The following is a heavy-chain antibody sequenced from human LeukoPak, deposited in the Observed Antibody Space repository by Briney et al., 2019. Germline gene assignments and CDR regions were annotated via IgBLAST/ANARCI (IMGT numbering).Heavy chain of an antibody. Sequence: ASVKVSCKASGGTFSSYAISWVRQAPGQGLEWMGWINAGNGNTKYSQEFQGRVTITRDTSASTAYMELSSLRSEDMAVYYCAREGRAVADAFDIWGQGTMVTVSS. CDR1: GGTFSSYA. CDR3: AREGRAVADAFDI. D-gene: IGHD6-19*01. V-gene: IGHV1-3*03. CDR2: INAGNGNT. J-gene: IGHJ3*02.